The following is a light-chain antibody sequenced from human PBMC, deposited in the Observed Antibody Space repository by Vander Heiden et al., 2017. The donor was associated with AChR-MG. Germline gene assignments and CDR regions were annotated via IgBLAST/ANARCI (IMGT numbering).Light chain of an antibody. Sequence: DIVMTQTPLPLSVTPGQPASTSSKSSQSLLHSDGKTYLFWYLQKPGQSPQLLIYEVSSRFSGVSDRFSGSGSGTDFTLEISRVEADDVGIYYCAQGIKLPRTFGQGTRVEIK. V-gene: IGKV2-29*03. J-gene: IGKJ1*01. CDR1: QSLLHSDGKTY. CDR2: EVS. CDR3: AQGIKLPRT.